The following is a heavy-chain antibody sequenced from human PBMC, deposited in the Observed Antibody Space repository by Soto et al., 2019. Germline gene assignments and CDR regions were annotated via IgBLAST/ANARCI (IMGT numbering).Heavy chain of an antibody. D-gene: IGHD6-6*01. CDR2: IYWSGDE. CDR3: ARGLATRPVFVFDV. V-gene: IGHV2-5*01. CDR1: GFSLTTSGVG. Sequence: QYTLMESGPTLVKPTQTLTLTCSFSGFSLTTSGVGVGWIRQPPGKALEWLAHIYWSGDEHYRPSLKSRLSITKDASKNQVVLTMANMDPVDTATYYCARGLATRPVFVFDVWGQGTMVTVSS. J-gene: IGHJ3*01.